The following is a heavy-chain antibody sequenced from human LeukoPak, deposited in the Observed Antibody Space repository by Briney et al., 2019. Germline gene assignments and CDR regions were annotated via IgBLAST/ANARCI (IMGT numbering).Heavy chain of an antibody. CDR2: IYYSGST. D-gene: IGHD2-15*01. J-gene: IGHJ2*01. CDR1: GGSISSSSYY. Sequence: SETLSLTCTVSGGSISSSSYYWNWIRQPPGKEPEWIGYIYYSGSTNYNRSLKSRVTISVDTSKNQFSLKLTSVTAADTAVYYCAREGWDLWGRGTLVTVSS. V-gene: IGHV4-61*01. CDR3: AREGWDL.